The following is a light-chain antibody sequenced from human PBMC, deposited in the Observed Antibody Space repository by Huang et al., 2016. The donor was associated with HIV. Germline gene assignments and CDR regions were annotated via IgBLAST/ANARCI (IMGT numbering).Light chain of an antibody. Sequence: DIQMTQSPSSLSASVGDRVTITCRPSQSISSYLNWYQQKPWKAPKLLIYAASSLQSGVPSRFSGSVSGTDFTLIISSLQPEDFATYYCQQSYSTPQTFGQGTKLEIK. CDR3: QQSYSTPQT. V-gene: IGKV1-39*01. CDR2: AAS. CDR1: QSISSY. J-gene: IGKJ2*01.